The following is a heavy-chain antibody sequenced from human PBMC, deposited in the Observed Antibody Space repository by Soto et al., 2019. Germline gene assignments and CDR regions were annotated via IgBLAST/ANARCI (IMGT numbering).Heavy chain of an antibody. V-gene: IGHV3-23*01. CDR3: AKLDSVEVYYHYYHAMDV. CDR1: GFTFGIYA. CDR2: INGGGTST. J-gene: IGHJ6*02. Sequence: EVQLLESGGGLVQPGGSLRLSCAASGFTFGIYAMGWVRQAPGKGLEWVSSINGGGTSTYYADSVKGRFTVYRDNSKNTMFLQMDSLRAEDTAVFYCAKLDSVEVYYHYYHAMDVWGQGTTVTVSS. D-gene: IGHD1-20*01.